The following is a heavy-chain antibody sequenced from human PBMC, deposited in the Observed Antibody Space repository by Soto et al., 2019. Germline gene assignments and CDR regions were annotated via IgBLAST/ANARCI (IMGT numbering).Heavy chain of an antibody. J-gene: IGHJ3*02. V-gene: IGHV3-23*01. Sequence: PGGSLRLSCAASGFAFSSYAMIWCRQAPGKGLEWVSAISGSGGSTYYADSVKGRFTISRDNSKNTLYLQMNSLRAEDTAVYYCAKDSRLAFDIWGQGTMVTVSS. CDR3: AKDSRLAFDI. CDR2: ISGSGGST. D-gene: IGHD2-2*01. CDR1: GFAFSSYA.